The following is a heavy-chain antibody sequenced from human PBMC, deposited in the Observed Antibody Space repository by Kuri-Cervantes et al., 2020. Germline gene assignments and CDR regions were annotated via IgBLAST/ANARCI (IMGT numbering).Heavy chain of an antibody. Sequence: GESLKISCAASGFTFSSYAMHWVRQAPGKGLEWVAVISYDGSNKYYADSVKGRFTISRDNSKNTLYLQTNSLRAEDTAVYYCARSAMVRRVNSYAMKFWGQGTTVTVSS. CDR2: ISYDGSNK. D-gene: IGHD3-10*01. CDR1: GFTFSSYA. CDR3: ARSAMVRRVNSYAMKF. J-gene: IGHJ6*02. V-gene: IGHV3-30-3*01.